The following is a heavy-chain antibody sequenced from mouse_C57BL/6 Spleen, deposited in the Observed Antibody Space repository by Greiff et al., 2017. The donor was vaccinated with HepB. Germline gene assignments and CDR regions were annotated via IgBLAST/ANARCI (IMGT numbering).Heavy chain of an antibody. CDR1: GYTFTSYW. D-gene: IGHD4-1*01. CDR2: IYPGSGST. J-gene: IGHJ2*01. Sequence: QVQLQQPGAELVKPGASVKMSCKASGYTFTSYWITWVKQRPGQGLEWIGDIYPGSGSTNYNEKFKSKATLTVDTSSSTAYMQLSSLTSEDSAVYYCARSEMGRRYFDYWGQGTTLTVSS. V-gene: IGHV1-55*01. CDR3: ARSEMGRRYFDY.